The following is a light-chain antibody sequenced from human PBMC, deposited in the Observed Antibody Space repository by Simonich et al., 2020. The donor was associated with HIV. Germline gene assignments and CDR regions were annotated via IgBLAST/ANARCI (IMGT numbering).Light chain of an antibody. V-gene: IGKV3-11*01. J-gene: IGKJ4*01. CDR2: DAS. Sequence: EIVLTQSPATLSLSPGERATLSCRASQSFSSYLAWYQQKPAQASRLLIYDASNRATCIPARFSGSGSGTDFTLTISSLEPEDFAVYYCQQRSNWPPSLTFGGGTKVEIK. CDR3: QQRSNWPPSLT. CDR1: QSFSSY.